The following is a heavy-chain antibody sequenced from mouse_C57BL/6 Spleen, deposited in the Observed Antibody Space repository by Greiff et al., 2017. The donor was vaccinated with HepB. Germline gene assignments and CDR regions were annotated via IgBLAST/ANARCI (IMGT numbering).Heavy chain of an antibody. Sequence: EVQLVESGGGLVKPGGSLKLSCAASGFTFSDYGMHWVRQAPEKGLEWVAYISSGSSNNYYADTVKGRFTISRDNAKNTLFLQMTSLRSEDTAMYYCARYYYSNLYAMDYWGQGTSVTVSS. V-gene: IGHV5-17*01. CDR3: ARYYYSNLYAMDY. J-gene: IGHJ4*01. CDR2: ISSGSSNN. D-gene: IGHD2-5*01. CDR1: GFTFSDYG.